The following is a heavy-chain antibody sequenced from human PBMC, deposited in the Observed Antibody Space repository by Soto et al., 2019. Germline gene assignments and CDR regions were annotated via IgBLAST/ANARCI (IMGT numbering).Heavy chain of an antibody. Sequence: EVQLVESGGGLVKPGGSLRLSCAASGFTFSSYSMNWVRQAPGKGLEWVSLVSSSSSYIYYADSVKGRFTISRDNAKNSMYLQMNSLRAEDTAVYYCARDQDYYGSGSFLYGMDVW. V-gene: IGHV3-21*01. CDR2: VSSSSSYI. D-gene: IGHD3-10*01. J-gene: IGHJ6*01. CDR1: GFTFSSYS. CDR3: ARDQDYYGSGSFLYGMDV.